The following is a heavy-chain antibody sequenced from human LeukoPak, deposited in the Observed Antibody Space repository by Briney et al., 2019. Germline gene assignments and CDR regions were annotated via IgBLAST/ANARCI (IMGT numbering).Heavy chain of an antibody. Sequence: PGGSLSLSCAASGFTFSDYYMSWIRQAPGKGLEWVSYISSSGSTIYYADSVEGRFTISRDNDKNSPYLQMNSLRAEDTAVYYCAREKISGSYYFRYYFDYWGQGTLVTVSS. J-gene: IGHJ4*02. CDR3: AREKISGSYYFRYYFDY. V-gene: IGHV3-11*04. CDR2: ISSSGSTI. CDR1: GFTFSDYY. D-gene: IGHD1-26*01.